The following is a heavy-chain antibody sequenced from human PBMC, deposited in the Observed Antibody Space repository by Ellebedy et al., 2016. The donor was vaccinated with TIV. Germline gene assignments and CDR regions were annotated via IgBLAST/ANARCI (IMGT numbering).Heavy chain of an antibody. CDR2: ISSDGSKK. J-gene: IGHJ5*02. V-gene: IGHV3-30-3*01. CDR3: ARGAWLDP. Sequence: PGGSLRLSCAASGFTFTNYDMHWVRQAPGKGLEWVAIISSDGSKKYYADSVKGRFTLSRDNSKNTLYVQMNSLRAEDTAVYYCARGAWLDPWGQGTLVTVSS. CDR1: GFTFTNYD.